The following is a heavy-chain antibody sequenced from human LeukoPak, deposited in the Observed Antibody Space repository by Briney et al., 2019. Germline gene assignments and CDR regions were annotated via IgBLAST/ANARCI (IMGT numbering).Heavy chain of an antibody. CDR1: GFTFSDYS. J-gene: IGHJ4*02. Sequence: PRGSLRLSCVVSGFTFSDYSMNWVRQAPGKGLEWVSGINWNGGSTGYADSVKGRFTISRDNAKNSLYLQMNSLRAEDTALYYCAREWDSSSPGDRHFDYWGQGTLVTVSS. V-gene: IGHV3-20*04. CDR3: AREWDSSSPGDRHFDY. D-gene: IGHD6-6*01. CDR2: INWNGGST.